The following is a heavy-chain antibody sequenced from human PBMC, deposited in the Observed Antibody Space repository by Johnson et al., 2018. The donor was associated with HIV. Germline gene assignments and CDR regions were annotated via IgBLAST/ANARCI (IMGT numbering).Heavy chain of an antibody. V-gene: IGHV3-30-3*01. Sequence: QMQLVESGGGVVQPGGSLRLSCAASGFIFSNYAMHWVRQAPGKGLEWVAIISYDGSNDYYAHSVKGGFTISRDNSKITLYLQMNSLRLEDTAIYYCARQKARGSVDYTDAFDLWGQGTMVTVSS. CDR1: GFIFSNYA. J-gene: IGHJ3*01. D-gene: IGHD4-11*01. CDR2: ISYDGSND. CDR3: ARQKARGSVDYTDAFDL.